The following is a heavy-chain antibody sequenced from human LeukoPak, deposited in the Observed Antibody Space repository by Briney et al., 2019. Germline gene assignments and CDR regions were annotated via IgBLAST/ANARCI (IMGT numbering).Heavy chain of an antibody. D-gene: IGHD6-6*01. Sequence: SVKVSCKASGYTFTSYYMHWVRQAPGQGLEWMGGIIPIVDTANYAQKFQGRVTITADESTSTAYMELSSLRSEDTAVYYCARVSIAARLNYYYGMDVWGQGTTVTVSS. CDR1: GYTFTSYY. J-gene: IGHJ6*02. CDR2: IIPIVDTA. CDR3: ARVSIAARLNYYYGMDV. V-gene: IGHV1-69*13.